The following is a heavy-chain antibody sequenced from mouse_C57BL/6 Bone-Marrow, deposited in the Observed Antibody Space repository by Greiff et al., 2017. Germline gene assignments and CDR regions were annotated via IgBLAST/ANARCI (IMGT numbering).Heavy chain of an antibody. CDR2: IYPGDGDT. D-gene: IGHD3-1*01. CDR1: GYAFSSSW. Sequence: VQLQESGPELVKPGASVKISCKASGYAFSSSWMNWVKQRPGKGLEWIGRIYPGDGDTNYNGKFKGKATLTADKSSSTAYMQLSSLTSEDSAVYFCAREIGKDWYFDVWGTGTTVTVSS. CDR3: AREIGKDWYFDV. J-gene: IGHJ1*03. V-gene: IGHV1-82*01.